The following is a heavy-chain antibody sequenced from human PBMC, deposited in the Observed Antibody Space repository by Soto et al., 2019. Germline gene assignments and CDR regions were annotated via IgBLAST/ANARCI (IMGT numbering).Heavy chain of an antibody. Sequence: PGESLKISCKGSGYNFTSDWIGWVRQMPGKGLEWMGIIYPNDSDTRYSPSFQGQVTISADKSISTAYLQWSSLKASDTAMYYCARLALGITIFGVVGPGNWFDPWGQGTLVTVSS. CDR2: IYPNDSDT. J-gene: IGHJ5*02. CDR1: GYNFTSDW. D-gene: IGHD3-3*01. CDR3: ARLALGITIFGVVGPGNWFDP. V-gene: IGHV5-51*01.